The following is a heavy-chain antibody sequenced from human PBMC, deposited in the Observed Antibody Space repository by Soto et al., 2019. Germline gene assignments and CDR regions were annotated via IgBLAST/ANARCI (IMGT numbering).Heavy chain of an antibody. CDR2: IDASDSNT. CDR3: PRHEPLMNWNPPQYRFNP. D-gene: IGHD1-1*01. CDR1: GYTFTSYW. V-gene: IGHV5-10-1*01. Sequence: GESLKISCRGSGYTFTSYWISWVRQTPGKGLEWMGRIDASDSNTNYSPSFQGHVIISADKSISTAYLQWSSLKASDTAMYYCPRHEPLMNWNPPQYRFNPWGQGTLGTLSS. J-gene: IGHJ5*02.